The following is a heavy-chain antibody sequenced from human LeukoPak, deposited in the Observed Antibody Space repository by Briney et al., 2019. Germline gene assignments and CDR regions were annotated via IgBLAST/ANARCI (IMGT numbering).Heavy chain of an antibody. CDR1: GFTFSNYD. CDR2: ISDSGGST. CDR3: AKDLSRAVRADWLDP. Sequence: GGSLRLSCAASGFTFSNYDMSWVRQAPGKGLEWVSSISDSGGSTYYADSVKGRFTISRDNSKNTLYLQMTNLRAADTAVYYCAKDLSRAVRADWLDPWNQGSLVTVSS. D-gene: IGHD6-19*01. V-gene: IGHV3-23*01. J-gene: IGHJ5*02.